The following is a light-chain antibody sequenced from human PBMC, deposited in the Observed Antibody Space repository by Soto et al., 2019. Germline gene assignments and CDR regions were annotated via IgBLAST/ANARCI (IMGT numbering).Light chain of an antibody. CDR2: EVS. CDR3: SSYTSSSTNYV. V-gene: IGLV2-14*01. J-gene: IGLJ1*01. CDR1: SSDVGGYNY. Sequence: QSALTQPASVSGSPGQSITISCTGTSSDVGGYNYVSWYQQHPGKAPKLMIYEVSNRPSGVSNRFSGSKYGNTASLTISGLQAEDEADYYCSSYTSSSTNYVFGTGTKVTV.